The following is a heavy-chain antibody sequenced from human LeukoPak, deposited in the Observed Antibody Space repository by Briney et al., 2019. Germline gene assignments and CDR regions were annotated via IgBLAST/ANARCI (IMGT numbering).Heavy chain of an antibody. Sequence: SETLSLTCAVYGGSFSGYYRSWIRQPPGKGLEWIGEINHSGSTNYNPSLKSRVTISVDTSKNQFSLKLSSVTAADTAVYYCARVGYCSGGSCPGAFDIWGQGTMVTVSS. J-gene: IGHJ3*02. V-gene: IGHV4-34*01. D-gene: IGHD2-15*01. CDR1: GGSFSGYY. CDR2: INHSGST. CDR3: ARVGYCSGGSCPGAFDI.